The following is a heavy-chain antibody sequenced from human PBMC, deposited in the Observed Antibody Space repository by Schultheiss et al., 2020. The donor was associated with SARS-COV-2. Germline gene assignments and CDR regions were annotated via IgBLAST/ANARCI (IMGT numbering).Heavy chain of an antibody. CDR3: ARGGPAAIGGWFDP. V-gene: IGHV3-23*01. CDR2: ISGSGGST. J-gene: IGHJ5*02. Sequence: GGSLRLSCAASGFTFSSYEMNWVRQAPGKGLEWVSAISGSGGSTYYADSVKGRFTISRDNSKNTLYLQMNSLRAEDTAVYYCARGGPAAIGGWFDPWGQGTLVTVSS. CDR1: GFTFSSYE. D-gene: IGHD2-2*01.